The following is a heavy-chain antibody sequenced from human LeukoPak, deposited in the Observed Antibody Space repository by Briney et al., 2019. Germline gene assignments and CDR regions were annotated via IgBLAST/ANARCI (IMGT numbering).Heavy chain of an antibody. Sequence: GESLKISCKGSGYSFTSYWIGWVRQLPGKGLEWMGIIYSPSFQGQVTISADKSISTAYLQWSSLKASDTAMYYCARHLASPEGGVDYWGQGTLVTVSS. J-gene: IGHJ4*02. CDR3: ARHLASPEGGVDY. CDR2: I. V-gene: IGHV5-51*01. CDR1: GYSFTSYW. D-gene: IGHD3-16*01.